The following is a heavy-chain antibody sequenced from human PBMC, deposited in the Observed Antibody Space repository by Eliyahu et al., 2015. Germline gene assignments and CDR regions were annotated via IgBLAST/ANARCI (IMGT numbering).Heavy chain of an antibody. V-gene: IGHV3-30*04. CDR1: GXTFSSYA. Sequence: QVQLVESGGGVVQPGRSLRLSXAASGXTFSSYAMHWVRQAPGKGLGWVAVXSYDGXNKYYADSVKGRFTISRDNSKNTLXLQMNSLRAEDTAVYYCARVRAGSYFDYWGQGTLVTVSS. J-gene: IGHJ4*02. CDR3: ARVRAGSYFDY. CDR2: XSYDGXNK. D-gene: IGHD6-13*01.